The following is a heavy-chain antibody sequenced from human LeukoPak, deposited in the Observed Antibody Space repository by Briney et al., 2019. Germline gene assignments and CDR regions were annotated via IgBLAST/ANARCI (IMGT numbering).Heavy chain of an antibody. J-gene: IGHJ5*02. CDR1: GGTFSSYA. Sequence: GSSVKVSCKASGGTFSSYAISWVRQSPGQGLEWMGGIIPILGTANYAQKFQGRVTLTADESTSTAYMELSSLRAEDTAVYYCAKSRVQGFDPWGQGTLVTVSS. V-gene: IGHV1-69*01. D-gene: IGHD1-1*01. CDR2: IIPILGTA. CDR3: AKSRVQGFDP.